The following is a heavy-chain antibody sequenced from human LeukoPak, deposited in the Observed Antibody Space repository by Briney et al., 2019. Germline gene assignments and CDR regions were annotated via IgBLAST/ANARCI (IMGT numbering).Heavy chain of an antibody. CDR1: GFTVSSNY. V-gene: IGHV3-53*01. CDR2: IYSGGST. J-gene: IGHJ4*02. Sequence: GGSLRLSCAASGFTVSSNYMSWVRQAPGKGVEWGSVIYSGGSTYYADSVKGRFTISRDNSKNTLYLQMNSLRAEDTAVYYCARGYYYDSSGYYPYFDYWGQGTLVTVSS. D-gene: IGHD3-22*01. CDR3: ARGYYYDSSGYYPYFDY.